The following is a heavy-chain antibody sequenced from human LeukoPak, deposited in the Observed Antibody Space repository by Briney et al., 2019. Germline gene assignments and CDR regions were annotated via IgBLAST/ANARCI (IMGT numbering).Heavy chain of an antibody. Sequence: GGSLRLSCAASGFTVSSNYMSWVRQAPGKGLEWVAVIYSGGSTYYADSVKGRFTISRDNSKNTLYLQMNSLRAEDTAVYYCARDSGQQDYYDSSGYYHDAFDIWGQGTMVTVSS. V-gene: IGHV3-66*01. J-gene: IGHJ3*02. CDR2: IYSGGST. D-gene: IGHD3-22*01. CDR3: ARDSGQQDYYDSSGYYHDAFDI. CDR1: GFTVSSNY.